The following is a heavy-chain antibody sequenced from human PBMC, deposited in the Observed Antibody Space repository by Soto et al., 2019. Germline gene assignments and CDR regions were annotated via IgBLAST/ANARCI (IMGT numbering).Heavy chain of an antibody. CDR2: IYYSGST. CDR1: GGSISSYY. V-gene: IGHV4-59*01. D-gene: IGHD1-26*01. J-gene: IGHJ3*02. CDR3: ARVLGGAFDI. Sequence: PSETLSLTCTVSGGSISSYYWSWIRQPPGKGLEWIGYIYYSGSTNYNPSLKSRVTISVDTSKNQFSLKLSSVTVADTAVYYCARVLGGAFDIWGQGTMVTVSS.